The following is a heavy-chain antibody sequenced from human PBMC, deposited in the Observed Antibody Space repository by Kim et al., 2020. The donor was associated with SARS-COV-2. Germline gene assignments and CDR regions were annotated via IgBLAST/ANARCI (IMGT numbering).Heavy chain of an antibody. J-gene: IGHJ5*02. V-gene: IGHV3-7*01. CDR3: VSPRSGTYVT. CDR2: EK. D-gene: IGHD3-10*01. Sequence: EKSYVDSVKGRFTISRDNAKNSLYLQMNSLRAEDTAVYYCVSPRSGTYVTWGQGTLVTVSS.